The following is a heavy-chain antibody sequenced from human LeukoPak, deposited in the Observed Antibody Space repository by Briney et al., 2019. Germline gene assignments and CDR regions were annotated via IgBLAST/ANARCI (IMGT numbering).Heavy chain of an antibody. V-gene: IGHV3-53*01. CDR1: GFTVSSNY. CDR3: ARDWSHRCFDY. D-gene: IGHD3-3*01. CDR2: IYAGGST. Sequence: PGGSLRLSCAASGFTVSSNYMSWVSQPPGKGLEWVSVIYAGGSTYYADSVKGRFTISRDNSKNTLYLQMNSLRAEDTAVYYCARDWSHRCFDYWGQGTLVTVSS. J-gene: IGHJ4*02.